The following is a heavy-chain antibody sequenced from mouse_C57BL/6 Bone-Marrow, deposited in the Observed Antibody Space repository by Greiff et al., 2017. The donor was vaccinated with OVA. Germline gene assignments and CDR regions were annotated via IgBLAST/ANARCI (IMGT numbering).Heavy chain of an antibody. D-gene: IGHD1-1*01. V-gene: IGHV1-74*01. J-gene: IGHJ3*01. CDR2: IHPSDSDT. CDR1: GYTFTSYW. CDR3: TLGYYGSSYGFAY. Sequence: QVQLQQPGAELVKPGASVKVSCKASGYTFTSYWMHWVKQRPGQGLEWIGRIHPSDSDTNYNQNFKGKATLTVDRSSSTAYMQLSSLTSEDSTLYYCTLGYYGSSYGFAYWGLGTLVTVSA.